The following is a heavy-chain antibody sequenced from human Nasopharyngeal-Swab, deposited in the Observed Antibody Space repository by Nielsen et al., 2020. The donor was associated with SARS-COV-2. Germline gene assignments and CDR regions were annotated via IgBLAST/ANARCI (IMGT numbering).Heavy chain of an antibody. Sequence: GESLKISCAASGFTFSSYAMSWVRQAPGKGLEWVSAISGSGGSTYYADSMKGRFTISRDNSKNTLYLQMNSLRAGDTAVYYCARANTYYFQSGGSSHFDYWGQGTLVTVSS. D-gene: IGHD3-22*01. V-gene: IGHV3-23*01. J-gene: IGHJ4*02. CDR3: ARANTYYFQSGGSSHFDY. CDR2: ISGSGGST. CDR1: GFTFSSYA.